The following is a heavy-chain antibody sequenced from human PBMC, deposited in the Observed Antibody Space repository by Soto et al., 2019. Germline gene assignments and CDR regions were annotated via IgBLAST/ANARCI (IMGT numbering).Heavy chain of an antibody. CDR1: GFTFESYA. V-gene: IGHV3-9*01. J-gene: IGHJ4*02. D-gene: IGHD6-19*01. Sequence: EVQLVESGGGSVQPGRSLRLSCVASGFTFESYAMHWVRQVPGKGLEWVSGISWNSGSIGYEDSVKGRFTISRDNAQKYLYLEMNSLRVEDTAFYYCVEYIHEQWLVSHFEYWGQGALVIVSS. CDR3: VEYIHEQWLVSHFEY. CDR2: ISWNSGSI.